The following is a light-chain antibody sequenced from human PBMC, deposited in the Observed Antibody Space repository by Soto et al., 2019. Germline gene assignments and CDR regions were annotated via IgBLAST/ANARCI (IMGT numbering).Light chain of an antibody. V-gene: IGLV2-14*01. CDR3: SSYTSNTTPYV. Sequence: QSALTQPASVSGSPGQSITISCTGSGSDIGAYNYVSWYQQHPGKAPKLLIHGVTRRPSGVSSRFSASKSAYTASLTISGLQAEDEANYYCSSYTSNTTPYVFGTGTKLTVL. CDR1: GSDIGAYNY. CDR2: GVT. J-gene: IGLJ1*01.